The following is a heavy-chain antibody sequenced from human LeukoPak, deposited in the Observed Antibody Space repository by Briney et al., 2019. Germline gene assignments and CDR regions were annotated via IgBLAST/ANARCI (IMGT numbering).Heavy chain of an antibody. CDR1: GYTFTGYY. V-gene: IGHV1-2*02. CDR3: ARGNLLRSAPIYFYY. Sequence: GASVKVSCKASGYTFTGYYMHWVRQAPGQGLEWMGWINPNSGGTNYAQKFQGRVTMTRDTSISTAYMELSKLRSDDTAVYYCARGNLLRSAPIYFYYWGQGTLVTVSS. CDR2: INPNSGGT. D-gene: IGHD3-9*01. J-gene: IGHJ4*02.